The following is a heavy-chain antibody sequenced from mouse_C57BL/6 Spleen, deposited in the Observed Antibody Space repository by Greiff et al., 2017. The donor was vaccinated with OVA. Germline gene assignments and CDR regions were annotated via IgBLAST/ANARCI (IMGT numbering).Heavy chain of an antibody. CDR1: GFTFSDYG. Sequence: EVKVEESGGGLVKPGGSLKLSCAASGFTFSDYGMHWVRQAPEKGLEWVAYISSGSSTIYYADTVKGRFTISRDNAKNTLFLQMTSLRSEDTAMYYCARQGSHAMDYWGQGTSVTVSS. CDR3: ARQGSHAMDY. J-gene: IGHJ4*01. CDR2: ISSGSSTI. V-gene: IGHV5-17*01.